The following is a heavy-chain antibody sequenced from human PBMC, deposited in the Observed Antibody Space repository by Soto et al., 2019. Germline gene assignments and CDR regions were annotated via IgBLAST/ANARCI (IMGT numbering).Heavy chain of an antibody. V-gene: IGHV5-10-1*01. CDR3: ARYRRYCSSTSCYTKNWFDP. Sequence: GESLKISCKGSGYSFTSYWISWVRQMPGKGLEWMGRIDPSDSYTNYSPSFQGHVTISADKSISTAYLQWSSLKASDTAMYYCARYRRYCSSTSCYTKNWFDPWGQGTLVTVSS. CDR2: IDPSDSYT. CDR1: GYSFTSYW. J-gene: IGHJ5*02. D-gene: IGHD2-2*02.